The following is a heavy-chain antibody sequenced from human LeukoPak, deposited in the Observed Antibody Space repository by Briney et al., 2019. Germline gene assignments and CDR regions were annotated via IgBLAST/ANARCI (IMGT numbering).Heavy chain of an antibody. D-gene: IGHD5-18*01. CDR3: ARDVSRGYLRPLDV. CDR1: GLTFSSSA. V-gene: IGHV3-23*01. Sequence: GGSLRLSCAASGLTFSSSAMSWVRQAPGKGLEWVSVISGSAGSTYYADSVKGRFTISRDNSKNTLNLQMNSLRVEDTAVYYCARDVSRGYLRPLDVWGQGTTVTVSS. J-gene: IGHJ6*02. CDR2: ISGSAGST.